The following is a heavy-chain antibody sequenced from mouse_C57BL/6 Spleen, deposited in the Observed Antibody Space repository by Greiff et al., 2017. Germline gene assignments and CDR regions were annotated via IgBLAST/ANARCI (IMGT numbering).Heavy chain of an antibody. V-gene: IGHV14-4*01. D-gene: IGHD1-1*01. CDR3: ITTVVARGDY. CDR2: IDPENGDT. J-gene: IGHJ2*01. CDR1: GFNIKDDY. Sequence: EVQLQESGAELVRPGASVKLSCTASGFNIKDDYMHWVKQRPEQGLEWIGWIDPENGDTEYASKFQGKATITADTSSNTAYLQLSSLTSEDTAVYYCITTVVARGDYWGQGTTLTVSS.